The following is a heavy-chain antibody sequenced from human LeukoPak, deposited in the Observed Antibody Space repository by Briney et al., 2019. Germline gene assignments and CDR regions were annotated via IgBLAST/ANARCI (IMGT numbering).Heavy chain of an antibody. V-gene: IGHV3-23*01. CDR3: AKDGSSGTYFDY. CDR2: ISGSGGST. D-gene: IGHD3-10*01. CDR1: GLTFSNYD. Sequence: GGSLRLSCVASGLTFSNYDMSWVRQAPGKGLEWVSAISGSGGSTYHADSVKGRITISRDNSKNTLYLQVNSLRVEDTAVYYCAKDGSSGTYFDYWGQGTLVTVSS. J-gene: IGHJ4*02.